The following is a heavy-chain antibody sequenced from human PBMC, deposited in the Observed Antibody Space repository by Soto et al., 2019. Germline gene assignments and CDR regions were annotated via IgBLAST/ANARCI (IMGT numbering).Heavy chain of an antibody. V-gene: IGHV3-23*01. CDR2: ITGTGGTT. CDR1: GFTFNTYS. Sequence: LRLSCAASGFTFNTYSMSLVRQAPLKGLEWVAHITGTGGTTYYADSVRGRFTISRDTSRNILYLQMNSLRAEDTALYYCAKCMQAYWNYDAHHVWGQGTMVTVSS. D-gene: IGHD1-7*01. CDR3: AKCMQAYWNYDAHHV. J-gene: IGHJ3*01.